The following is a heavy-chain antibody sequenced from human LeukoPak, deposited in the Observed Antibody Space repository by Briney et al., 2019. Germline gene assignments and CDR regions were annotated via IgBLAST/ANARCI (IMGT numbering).Heavy chain of an antibody. D-gene: IGHD3-3*01. CDR1: GFTFSSYA. V-gene: IGHV3-30*04. CDR3: ANTYDFWSGTFDY. J-gene: IGHJ4*02. CDR2: IRYDGSNK. Sequence: GRSLRLSCAASGFTFSSYAMHWVRQAPGKGLEWVAFIRYDGSNKYYADSVKGRFTISRDNSKNTLYLQMNSLRAEDTAVYYCANTYDFWSGTFDYWGQGTLVTVSS.